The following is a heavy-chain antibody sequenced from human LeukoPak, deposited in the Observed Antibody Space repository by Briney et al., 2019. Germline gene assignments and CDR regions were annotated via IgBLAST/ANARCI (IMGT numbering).Heavy chain of an antibody. J-gene: IGHJ4*02. CDR1: GYTFTSYY. CDR2: INPSGGST. CDR3: ARDGTFGVVITHCFDY. D-gene: IGHD3-3*02. Sequence: ASVKVSCKASGYTFTSYYMHWVRQAPGQGLEWMGIINPSGGSTSYAQKFQGRVTMTRDTSTSTVYMELSSLRSEDTAVYYCARDGTFGVVITHCFDYWGQGTLVTVSS. V-gene: IGHV1-46*01.